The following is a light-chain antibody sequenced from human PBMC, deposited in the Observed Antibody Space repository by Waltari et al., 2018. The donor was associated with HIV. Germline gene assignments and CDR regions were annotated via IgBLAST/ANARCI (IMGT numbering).Light chain of an antibody. V-gene: IGLV1-44*01. CDR3: AAWDGSLNGRVV. J-gene: IGLJ2*01. Sequence: QSVLTQPPSASGTPGQRVTISCSGSSSNIGSNTVNWYQQLPGTAPKLLIYSNNPRPSGGPDRFSGSKSGTAASLAISGLQSEDEAYYYCAAWDGSLNGRVVFGGGTKLTVL. CDR1: SSNIGSNT. CDR2: SNN.